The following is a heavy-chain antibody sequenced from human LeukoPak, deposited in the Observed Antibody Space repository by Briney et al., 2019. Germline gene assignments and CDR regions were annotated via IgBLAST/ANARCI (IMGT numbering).Heavy chain of an antibody. V-gene: IGHV3-33*01. J-gene: IGHJ4*02. CDR3: AREYSSGWLERFGIDY. CDR1: GFTFSSYG. CDR2: IWYDGSNK. Sequence: GGSLRLSCAASGFTFSSYGMHWVRQAPGKGLEWVAVIWYDGSNKYYADSVKGRFTISRDNSKNTLYLQMNSLRAEDTAVYYCAREYSSGWLERFGIDYWGQGTLVTVSS. D-gene: IGHD6-19*01.